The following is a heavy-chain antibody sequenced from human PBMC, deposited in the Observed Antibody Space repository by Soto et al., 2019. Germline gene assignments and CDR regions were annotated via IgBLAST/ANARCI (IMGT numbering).Heavy chain of an antibody. CDR2: ISGSGART. V-gene: IGHV3-23*01. CDR1: GLTFSSFG. CDR3: GNDPNGDQIGAFDF. J-gene: IGHJ3*01. D-gene: IGHD2-21*02. Sequence: ESGGDLVQPGGSLTLSCVVSGLTFSSFGLTWVRQAPGKGLEWVSAISGSGARTEYADSVKGRFTISRDNSRNTLYLPMTSRRADDTAVYFCGNDPNGDQIGAFDFWGQGTMVTVSS.